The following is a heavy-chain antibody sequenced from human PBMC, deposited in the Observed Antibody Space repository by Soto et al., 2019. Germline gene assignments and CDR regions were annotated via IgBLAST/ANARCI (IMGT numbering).Heavy chain of an antibody. J-gene: IGHJ4*02. D-gene: IGHD3-22*01. CDR3: ARGGYYDSSGNAQFDY. CDR2: IYYSGST. V-gene: IGHV4-31*03. CDR1: GGSISSGGYY. Sequence: PSETLSLTCTVSGGSISSGGYYWSWIRQHPGKGLEWIGYIYYSGSTYYNPSLKSRVTISVDTSKNQFSLKLSSVTAADTAVYYCARGGYYDSSGNAQFDYWGQGTLVTVSS.